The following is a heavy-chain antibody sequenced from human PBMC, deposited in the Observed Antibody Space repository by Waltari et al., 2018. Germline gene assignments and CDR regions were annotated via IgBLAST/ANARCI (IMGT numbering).Heavy chain of an antibody. V-gene: IGHV3-13*01. J-gene: IGHJ3*01. CDR3: ARTFMRAFDL. CDR2: IGTTGDT. CDR1: GFTFSGYG. D-gene: IGHD3-16*01. Sequence: VQLVESGGGVVQPGGSLRLSCAASGFTFSGYGLHWVRQAPGKGLEWVSGIGTTGDTKYAGFVKGRFTISRENADNSLHLQMNSLTAGDTAIYYCARTFMRAFDLWGQGTVVTVSS.